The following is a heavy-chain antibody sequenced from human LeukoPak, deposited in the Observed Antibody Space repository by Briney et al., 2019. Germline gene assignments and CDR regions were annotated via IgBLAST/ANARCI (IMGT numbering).Heavy chain of an antibody. CDR2: ISSSGSTI. Sequence: GGSLRLSCAASGFTFSSYEMNWVRQAPGKGLEWVSYISSSGSTIYYADSVKGRFTISRDNAKNSLYLQMNSLRAEDTAVYYCAKDQGRGLGSYSWGNFDYWGQGTLVTVSS. CDR3: AKDQGRGLGSYSWGNFDY. J-gene: IGHJ4*02. V-gene: IGHV3-48*03. CDR1: GFTFSSYE. D-gene: IGHD3-10*01.